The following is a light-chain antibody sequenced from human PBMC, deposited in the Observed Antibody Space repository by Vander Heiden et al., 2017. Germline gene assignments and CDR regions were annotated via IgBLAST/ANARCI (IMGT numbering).Light chain of an antibody. CDR1: TSNIGAGYD. Sequence: QSVLTQPPSVSGAPGQRVAIPCIGNTSNIGAGYDVHWYQALPETAPKLLIFANNNRPSGVPDRISGSKSATSASLVITGLQPDDEADYYCQSYDTTLSAVVFGGGTKLTVL. V-gene: IGLV1-40*01. CDR2: ANN. J-gene: IGLJ2*01. CDR3: QSYDTTLSAVV.